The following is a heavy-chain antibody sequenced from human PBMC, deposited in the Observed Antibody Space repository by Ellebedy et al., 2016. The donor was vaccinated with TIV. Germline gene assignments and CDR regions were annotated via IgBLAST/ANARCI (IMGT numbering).Heavy chain of an antibody. CDR1: GFTFSSYG. D-gene: IGHD3-22*01. J-gene: IGHJ4*02. CDR2: IRSKANSYAT. CDR3: TRHGDYYDSSGYSH. V-gene: IGHV3-73*01. Sequence: PGGSLRLSCAASGFTFSSYGMHWVRQASGKGLEWVGRIRSKANSYATAYAASVKGRFTISRDDSKNTAYLQMNSLKTEDTAVYYCTRHGDYYDSSGYSHWGQGTLVTVSS.